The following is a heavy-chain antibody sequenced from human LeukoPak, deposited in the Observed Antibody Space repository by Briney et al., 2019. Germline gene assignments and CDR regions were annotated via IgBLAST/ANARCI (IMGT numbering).Heavy chain of an antibody. V-gene: IGHV1-69*13. CDR2: IIPIFGTA. CDR1: GGTFSSYA. D-gene: IGHD4-17*01. J-gene: IGHJ6*02. Sequence: SVKVSCKASGGTFSSYAISWVRQAPGQGLEWMGGIIPIFGTANYAQKFQGRVTITADESTSTAYMELSSLRSEDTAVYYCAIPTVTSFMRLYGMDAWGQGTTVTVSS. CDR3: AIPTVTSFMRLYGMDA.